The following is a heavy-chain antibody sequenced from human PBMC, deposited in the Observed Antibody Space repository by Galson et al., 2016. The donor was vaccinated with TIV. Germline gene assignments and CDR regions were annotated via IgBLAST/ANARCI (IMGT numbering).Heavy chain of an antibody. D-gene: IGHD1-7*01. J-gene: IGHJ3*02. CDR1: GFTFSSYS. V-gene: IGHV3-21*06. Sequence: SLRLSCAVSGFTFSSYSMNWVRQAPGKGLEWVASISSTSNYKHYAESVKGRFTISRDNAEDSLYLQINSLRAEDTALYYCARRGNYLSDAFDIWGQGTMVTVSS. CDR2: ISSTSNYK. CDR3: ARRGNYLSDAFDI.